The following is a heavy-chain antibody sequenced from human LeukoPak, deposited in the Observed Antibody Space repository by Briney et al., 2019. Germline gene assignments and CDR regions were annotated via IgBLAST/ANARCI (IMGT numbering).Heavy chain of an antibody. CDR2: ISYDGSNK. J-gene: IGHJ6*02. Sequence: GRSLRLSCAASGFTFSSYAMHWVRQAPGKGLEWVAVISYDGSNKYYADSVKGRFPISRDNSKNTLYLQMNSLRAEDTAVYYCAKDIVVVVAALDYYYYGMDVWGQGTTVTVSS. CDR1: GFTFSSYA. D-gene: IGHD2-15*01. V-gene: IGHV3-30*04. CDR3: AKDIVVVVAALDYYYYGMDV.